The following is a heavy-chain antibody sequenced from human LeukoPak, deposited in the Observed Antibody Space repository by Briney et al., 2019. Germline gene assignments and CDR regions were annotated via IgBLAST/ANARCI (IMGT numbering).Heavy chain of an antibody. CDR2: IYHSGST. CDR1: GGSMSSYY. J-gene: IGHJ5*02. D-gene: IGHD6-19*01. Sequence: SETLSLTCSVSGGSMSSYYWSWIRQSPGKGLEWIGYIYHSGSTDYNSSLKSRVTISEDTSKKQFSLKVSSVTAADTAVYYCARERLYSSGWSDPGNWFDPWGQGTLVTVSS. V-gene: IGHV4-59*01. CDR3: ARERLYSSGWSDPGNWFDP.